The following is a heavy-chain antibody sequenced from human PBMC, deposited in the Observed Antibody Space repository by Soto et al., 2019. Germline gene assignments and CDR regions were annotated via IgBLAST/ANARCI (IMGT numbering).Heavy chain of an antibody. CDR2: IYYSGST. V-gene: IGHV4-39*01. CDR1: GGSISSSSYY. J-gene: IGHJ2*01. D-gene: IGHD1-26*01. Sequence: SETLSLTCTVSGGSISSSSYYWGWIRQPPGKGLEWIGSIYYSGSTYYNPSLKSRVTISVDTSKNQFSLKLSSVTAADTAVYYCARHLGRTGSRNWYFDLWGRGTLVTVSS. CDR3: ARHLGRTGSRNWYFDL.